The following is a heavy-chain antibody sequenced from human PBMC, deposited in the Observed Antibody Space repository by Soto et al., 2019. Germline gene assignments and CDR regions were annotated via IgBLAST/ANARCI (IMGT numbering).Heavy chain of an antibody. CDR1: GGSISSYY. CDR3: ARDRPIVATSGYGMDV. CDR2: VYTSGST. V-gene: IGHV4-4*07. J-gene: IGHJ6*02. D-gene: IGHD5-12*01. Sequence: QVQLQESGPGLVKPSETLSLTCTVSGGSISSYYWSWIRQPAGKGLEGIGRVYTSGSTNYNPSLKSRVTMSVDTSKNQFSLKLSSVTAADTAVYYCARDRPIVATSGYGMDVWGQGTTVTVSS.